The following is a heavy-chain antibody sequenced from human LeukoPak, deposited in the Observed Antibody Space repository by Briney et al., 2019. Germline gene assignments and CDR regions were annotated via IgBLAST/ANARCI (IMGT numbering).Heavy chain of an antibody. CDR1: GFTFRNYV. CDR3: ARENSAFDI. V-gene: IGHV3-30*04. D-gene: IGHD4-23*01. Sequence: AGGSLRLSCAASGFTFRNYVMNWVRQAPGKGLEAVAGIVQDGSNQYYVDSVKGRFTISRDNSKNTVYLQMNSLRAEDTAMYYCARENSAFDIWGQGTMVTVSS. CDR2: IVQDGSNQ. J-gene: IGHJ3*02.